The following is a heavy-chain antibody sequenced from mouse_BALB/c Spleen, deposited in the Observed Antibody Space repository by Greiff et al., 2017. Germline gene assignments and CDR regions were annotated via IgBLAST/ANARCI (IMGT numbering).Heavy chain of an antibody. J-gene: IGHJ4*01. V-gene: IGHV10-1*02. Sequence: EVQLVESGGGLVQPKGSLKLSCAASGFTFNTYAMNWVRQAPGKGLEWVARIRSKSNNYATYYADSVKDRFTISRDDSQSMLYLQMNNLKTEDTAMYYCVRHNNAMDYWGQGTSVTVSS. CDR3: VRHNNAMDY. CDR1: GFTFNTYA. CDR2: IRSKSNNYAT.